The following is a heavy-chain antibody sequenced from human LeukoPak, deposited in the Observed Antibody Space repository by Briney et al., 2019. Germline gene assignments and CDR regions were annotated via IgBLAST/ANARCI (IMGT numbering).Heavy chain of an antibody. CDR1: GGSISSYY. V-gene: IGHV4-59*01. J-gene: IGHJ4*02. Sequence: SETLSLTCTVSGGSISSYYWSWIRQPPGKGLEWIGYIYYSGSTNYNPSLKSRVTISVDTSKNQFSLKLSSVTAADTAVYYCARDRLGVTGWDYWGQGTLVSVSS. CDR2: IYYSGST. D-gene: IGHD3-16*01. CDR3: ARDRLGVTGWDY.